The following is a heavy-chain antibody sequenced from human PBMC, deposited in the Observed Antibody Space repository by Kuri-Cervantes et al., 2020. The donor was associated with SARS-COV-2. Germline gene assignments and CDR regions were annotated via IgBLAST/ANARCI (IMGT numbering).Heavy chain of an antibody. CDR3: ARGRGYSYGHYYYYMDD. Sequence: LRLSCTVSGDSINSADYYWTWIRQPAGKGLEWIGRIYSSGSTKYNPSLKSRVTISVDTPKNQFSLKLSSVTAADTAVYYCARGRGYSYGHYYYYMDDWGKGTTVTVSS. V-gene: IGHV4-61*02. CDR1: GDSINSADYY. J-gene: IGHJ6*03. D-gene: IGHD5-18*01. CDR2: IYSSGST.